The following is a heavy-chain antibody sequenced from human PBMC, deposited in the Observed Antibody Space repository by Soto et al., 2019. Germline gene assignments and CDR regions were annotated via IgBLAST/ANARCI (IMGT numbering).Heavy chain of an antibody. CDR3: ARENYGSGGAPFLDF. Sequence: SETLSLTCSVSGDSITAYYWTWIRQPPGRGLEYIGYISSSGNTYYNPSLRSRVAISLDTSKNQFSLSLTSVTAADTAVYYCARENYGSGGAPFLDFGGKGTLVTVSS. J-gene: IGHJ4*02. V-gene: IGHV4-59*01. CDR1: GDSITAYY. D-gene: IGHD2-15*01. CDR2: ISSSGNT.